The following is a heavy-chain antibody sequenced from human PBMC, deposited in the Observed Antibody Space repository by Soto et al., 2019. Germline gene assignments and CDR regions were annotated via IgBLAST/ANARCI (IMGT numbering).Heavy chain of an antibody. CDR2: INHSGST. V-gene: IGHV4-34*01. CDR3: ARGRTGTTSYFDY. J-gene: IGHJ4*02. Sequence: QVQLQQWGAGLLKPSETLSLTCAVYGGSFSGYYWCWIRQPPGQGLEWIGEINHSGSTNYNPSLKSRVTISVDTSKNQFSLKLSSVTAADTAVYYCARGRTGTTSYFDYWGQGTLVTVSS. CDR1: GGSFSGYY. D-gene: IGHD1-7*01.